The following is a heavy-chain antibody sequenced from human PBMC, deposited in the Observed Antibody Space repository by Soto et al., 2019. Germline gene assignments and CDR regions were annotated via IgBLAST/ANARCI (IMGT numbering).Heavy chain of an antibody. CDR3: ARDQKQQLANWFDP. J-gene: IGHJ5*02. CDR1: GYTFTSYA. Sequence: GASVKVSCKASGYTFTSYAMHWVRQAPGQRLEWMGWINAGNGNTKYSQKFQGRVTITRDTSASTAYMELSSLRSEDTAVYYCARDQKQQLANWFDPWGQGTLVTVSS. CDR2: INAGNGNT. V-gene: IGHV1-3*01. D-gene: IGHD6-13*01.